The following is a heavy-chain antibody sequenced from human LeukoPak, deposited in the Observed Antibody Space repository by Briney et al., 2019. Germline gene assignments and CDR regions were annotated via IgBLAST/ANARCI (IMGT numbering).Heavy chain of an antibody. D-gene: IGHD5-18*01. J-gene: IGHJ3*02. CDR2: IYTSGST. CDR3: ARVRCGYSCDGAFDI. V-gene: IGHV4-4*07. Sequence: PSETLSLTCTVSGGSISSYYWSWIRQPAGKGLEWIGRIYTSGSTNYNPSLKSRVTISVDTSKNQFSLKLSSVTAADTAVYYCARVRCGYSCDGAFDIWGQGTMVTVSS. CDR1: GGSISSYY.